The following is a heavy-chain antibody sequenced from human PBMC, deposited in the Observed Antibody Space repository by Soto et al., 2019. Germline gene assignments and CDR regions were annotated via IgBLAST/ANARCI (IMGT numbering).Heavy chain of an antibody. CDR3: VRVPTGGYAFSLDDY. CDR2: INSDGSTT. Sequence: PGGSLRLSCAASGFTFSSYWMHWVRQAPGKGLVWVSRINSDGSTTTYADSVKGRFTISRDNAKNTPYLQMNSLRAEDTAVYYCVRVPTGGYAFSLDDYWGQGTPVTVSS. CDR1: GFTFSSYW. J-gene: IGHJ4*02. D-gene: IGHD5-12*01. V-gene: IGHV3-74*01.